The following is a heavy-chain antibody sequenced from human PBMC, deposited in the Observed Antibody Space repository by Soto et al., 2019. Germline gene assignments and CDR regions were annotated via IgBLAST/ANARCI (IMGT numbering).Heavy chain of an antibody. Sequence: PXGSLKLSCAASGFSFSLYWMTWVRQAPGKGLDWVANIKKDGSEKYYLDSVKGRFTISRDNAKNSVYLQMNSLRVEDTAIYYCVRDNERPGAPGYYYFGMDVWGQGPTVTVSS. CDR3: VRDNERPGAPGYYYFGMDV. CDR1: GFSFSLYW. V-gene: IGHV3-7*03. D-gene: IGHD1-1*01. J-gene: IGHJ6*02. CDR2: IKKDGSEK.